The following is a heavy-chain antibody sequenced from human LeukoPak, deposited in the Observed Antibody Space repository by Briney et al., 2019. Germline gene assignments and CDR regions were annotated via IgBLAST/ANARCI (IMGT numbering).Heavy chain of an antibody. J-gene: IGHJ4*02. V-gene: IGHV3-74*01. CDR1: EFTFNNYW. CDR2: ISKDGSTT. D-gene: IGHD5-18*01. Sequence: PGGSLRLSCAASEFTFNNYWMHWVRQAPGKGLVWVSRISKDGSTTNYADSVKGRFTISRDNAKNTLYLQMNSLTAEDTALYYCARGASSGYRIDYWGQGTLVTVSS. CDR3: ARGASSGYRIDY.